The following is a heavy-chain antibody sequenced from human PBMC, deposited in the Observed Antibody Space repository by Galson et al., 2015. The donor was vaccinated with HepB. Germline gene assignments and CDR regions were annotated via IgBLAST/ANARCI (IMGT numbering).Heavy chain of an antibody. Sequence: SLRLSCAASGFTFSSYGMHWVRQAPGKGLEWVAVISYDGSNKYYADSVKGRFTISRDNSKNTLYLQMNSLRAEDTAVYYCAKDLTTPLVGNYYYYGMDVWGQGTTVTVSS. CDR1: GFTFSSYG. CDR3: AKDLTTPLVGNYYYYGMDV. D-gene: IGHD4-17*01. CDR2: ISYDGSNK. J-gene: IGHJ6*02. V-gene: IGHV3-30*18.